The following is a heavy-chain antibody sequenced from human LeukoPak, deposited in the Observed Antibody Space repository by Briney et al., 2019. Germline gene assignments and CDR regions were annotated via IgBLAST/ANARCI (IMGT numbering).Heavy chain of an antibody. CDR2: ISSSSSTI. CDR1: GFTFSSYS. V-gene: IGHV3-48*02. CDR3: AVKWTYDGFDI. D-gene: IGHD1-26*01. Sequence: GGSLRLSCAVSGFTFSSYSMNWVRQAPGKGLEWVSYISSSSSTIYYADSVKGRFTISRDNAKNSLYLQMNSLRDGDTAVYYCAVKWTYDGFDIWGQGTMVTVSS. J-gene: IGHJ3*02.